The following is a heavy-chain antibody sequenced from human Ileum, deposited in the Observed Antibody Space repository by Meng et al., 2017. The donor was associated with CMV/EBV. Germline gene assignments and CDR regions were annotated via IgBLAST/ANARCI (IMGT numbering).Heavy chain of an antibody. J-gene: IGHJ4*02. CDR3: ARDKCDSDCQLGLLDS. V-gene: IGHV1-2*02. CDR1: YPFSDHY. CDR2: INPSSGDT. D-gene: IGHD2-21*01. Sequence: YPFSDHYMYLVRQVPGQGLEWMGWINPSSGDTKYAQKFQDRVTMTRDMSINTAYMELSRLRSDDTAVYYCARDKCDSDCQLGLLDSWGQGTLVTVSS.